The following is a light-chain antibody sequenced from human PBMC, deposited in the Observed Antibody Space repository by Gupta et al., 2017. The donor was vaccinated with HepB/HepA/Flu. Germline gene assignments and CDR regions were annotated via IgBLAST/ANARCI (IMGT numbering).Light chain of an antibody. V-gene: IGKV3-20*01. CDR2: DAS. CDR1: QSVSSRY. CDR3: QQDGNLPFT. Sequence: DIVLTQSPDILSLSPGERATLSCRASQSVSSRYLAWYQQKPGQAPKLLIYDASDRATGIPDRFSGSGSVTDFTLTIIRVEREDFAVYHCQQDGNLPFTFGHGTKLDIK. J-gene: IGKJ3*01.